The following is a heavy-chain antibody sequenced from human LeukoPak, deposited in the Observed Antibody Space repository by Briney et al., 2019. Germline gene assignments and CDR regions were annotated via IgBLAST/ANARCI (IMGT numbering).Heavy chain of an antibody. D-gene: IGHD6-6*01. V-gene: IGHV3-30*02. J-gene: IGHJ4*02. CDR2: IQNDGSNE. Sequence: GGSLRLSCAASGFTFSSYGMHWVREAPGRGLEWVAYIQNDGSNEQYADSVKGRFTISRDNAKNSLYLQMNSLRAEDTALYYCAREKDSSSLGNSFDYWGQGTLVTVSS. CDR1: GFTFSSYG. CDR3: AREKDSSSLGNSFDY.